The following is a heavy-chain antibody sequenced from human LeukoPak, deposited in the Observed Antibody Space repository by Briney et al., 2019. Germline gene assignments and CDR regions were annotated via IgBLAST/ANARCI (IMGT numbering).Heavy chain of an antibody. V-gene: IGHV3-21*04. Sequence: PGGSLRLSCAASGFTFSSYSMNWVRQAPGKGLEWVSSISSSSSYIYYADSVKGRFTISRDNAKNSLYLQMNSLRVEDMALYYCAKGGGVDYYYMDVWGKGTTVTVSS. CDR1: GFTFSSYS. CDR3: AKGGGVDYYYMDV. D-gene: IGHD3-3*01. J-gene: IGHJ6*03. CDR2: ISSSSSYI.